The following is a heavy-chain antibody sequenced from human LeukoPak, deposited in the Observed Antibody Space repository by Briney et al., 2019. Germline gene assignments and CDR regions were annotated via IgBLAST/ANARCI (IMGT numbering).Heavy chain of an antibody. CDR2: IHTEGNEK. J-gene: IGHJ4*02. CDR1: GFTFSNFW. V-gene: IGHV3-7*04. CDR3: ARGDAFSGDH. Sequence: QPGGSLRLSCAVSGFTFSNFWMSWVRQAPGRGLEWVANIHTEGNEKYHVESVKGRFTISRDNAKNSLFLQMNGLRVEDTAVYYCARGDAFSGDHWGQGTLVTVSS.